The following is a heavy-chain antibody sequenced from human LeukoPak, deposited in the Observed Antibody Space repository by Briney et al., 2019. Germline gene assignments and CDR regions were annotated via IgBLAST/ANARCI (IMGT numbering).Heavy chain of an antibody. D-gene: IGHD3-22*01. V-gene: IGHV3-23*01. Sequence: GGSLRLSCAVSGFSFSSYAMSWVRQAPGKGLEWVSAISGSGGNTYYADSVKGRFTISRDNSKNTLYLQMNSLRAEDTAVYYCTKTGYYYDRSDYYYDRSRYFDLWGRGILVTVSS. CDR3: TKTGYYYDRSDYYYDRSRYFDL. J-gene: IGHJ2*01. CDR1: GFSFSSYA. CDR2: ISGSGGNT.